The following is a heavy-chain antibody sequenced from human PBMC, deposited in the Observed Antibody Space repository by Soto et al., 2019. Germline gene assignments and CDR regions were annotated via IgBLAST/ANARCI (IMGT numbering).Heavy chain of an antibody. D-gene: IGHD6-13*01. V-gene: IGHV3-30*18. CDR1: GFTFSSYG. CDR3: AKGTSSWYRYFDY. CDR2: ISYDGSNK. J-gene: IGHJ4*02. Sequence: QVQLVESGGGVVQPGRSLRLSCAASGFTFSSYGMHWVRQAPGKGLEWVAVISYDGSNKYYADSVKGRFTISRDNSKNTLYLQMNSLRAEDTAVYYCAKGTSSWYRYFDYWGQGTLVTVSS.